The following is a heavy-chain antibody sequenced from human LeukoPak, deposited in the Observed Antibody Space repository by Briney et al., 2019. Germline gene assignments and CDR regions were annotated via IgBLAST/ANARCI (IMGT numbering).Heavy chain of an antibody. CDR1: GLTVTDYY. CDR3: AKEWSAFDI. D-gene: IGHD2-15*01. J-gene: IGHJ3*02. Sequence: GGSLRLSCAASGLTVTDYYMLWIRPAPGKGLEGVAFIDGSASNIYYADSVKGRFTISRDNAKNSLYLQMNSLRAEDTAVYYCAKEWSAFDIWGQGTMVTVSS. CDR2: IDGSASNI. V-gene: IGHV3-11*04.